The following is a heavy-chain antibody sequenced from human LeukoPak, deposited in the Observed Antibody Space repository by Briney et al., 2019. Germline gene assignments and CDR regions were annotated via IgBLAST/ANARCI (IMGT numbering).Heavy chain of an antibody. J-gene: IGHJ3*02. CDR3: ARLSSGDAFDI. Sequence: PGRSLRLSCAASGFTFSSYAIHWVRQAPGKGLEWVALISYDGSINYYADSVKGRFAISRDNSKNTLYLQMNSLRAEDTAVYYCARLSSGDAFDIWGQGTMVTVSS. V-gene: IGHV3-30*09. CDR1: GFTFSSYA. CDR2: ISYDGSIN. D-gene: IGHD3-22*01.